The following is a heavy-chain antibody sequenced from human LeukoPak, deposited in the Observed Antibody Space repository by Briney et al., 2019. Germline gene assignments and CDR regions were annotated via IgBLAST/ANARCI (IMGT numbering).Heavy chain of an antibody. Sequence: GRSLRLSCAVSGYSFSSHGMHWVRQAPGKGLEWVAVISYDGSNKYYADSVKGRFTISRDNSRNTLYLQMDSLRAEDTAVYYCARDRSSYEYYFDYWGQGTLVTVSS. CDR1: GYSFSSHG. J-gene: IGHJ4*02. CDR2: ISYDGSNK. D-gene: IGHD5-12*01. CDR3: ARDRSSYEYYFDY. V-gene: IGHV3-30*19.